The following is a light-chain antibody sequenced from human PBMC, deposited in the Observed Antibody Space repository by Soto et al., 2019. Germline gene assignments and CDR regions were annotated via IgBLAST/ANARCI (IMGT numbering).Light chain of an antibody. V-gene: IGKV3-15*01. CDR2: GTS. CDR1: QSVSTN. CDR3: QQYNNWPPGA. Sequence: IVLTQSPGTLSLSPGERATLSCRASQSVSTNVAWYQQKPGQAPRLLIFGTSTRATGIPARFSGSGSGTEFTLTISSLQSEDSAVYYCQQYNNWPPGAFGQGTKVDIK. J-gene: IGKJ1*01.